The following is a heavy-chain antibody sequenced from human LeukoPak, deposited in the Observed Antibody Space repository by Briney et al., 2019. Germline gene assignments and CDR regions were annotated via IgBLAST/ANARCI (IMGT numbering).Heavy chain of an antibody. CDR2: INPGGSSI. Sequence: GGSLRLSCAASGFTFSSYWMHWVRQVPGKGLVWVARINPGGSSITYADSVKGRFTISRDNAKNTLYLQMDSLRAEDTGVYYCARRTGGTKDYWGQGTQVTVSS. J-gene: IGHJ4*02. V-gene: IGHV3-74*01. D-gene: IGHD7-27*01. CDR1: GFTFSSYW. CDR3: ARRTGGTKDY.